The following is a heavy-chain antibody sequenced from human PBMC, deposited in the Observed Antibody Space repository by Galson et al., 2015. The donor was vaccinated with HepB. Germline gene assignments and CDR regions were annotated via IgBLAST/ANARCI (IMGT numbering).Heavy chain of an antibody. Sequence: SLRLSCAASGFTFSSYAMHWVRQAPGKGLEWVAVISYDGSNKYYADSVKGRFTISRDNSKNTLYLQMNSLRAEDTAVYYCARGAKRYCTNGVCLYYYYYMDVWGKGTTVTVSS. CDR1: GFTFSSYA. D-gene: IGHD2-8*01. CDR3: ARGAKRYCTNGVCLYYYYYMDV. V-gene: IGHV3-30-3*01. J-gene: IGHJ6*03. CDR2: ISYDGSNK.